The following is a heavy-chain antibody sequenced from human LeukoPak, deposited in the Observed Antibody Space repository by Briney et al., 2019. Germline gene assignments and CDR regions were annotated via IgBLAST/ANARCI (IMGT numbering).Heavy chain of an antibody. V-gene: IGHV1-24*01. Sequence: ASVKVSCKVSGYTLTELSMHWVRQAPGKGLEWMGGFDPEDGETIYAQKFQGRVTMTEDTSTDTAYMELSSLRSEDTAVYYCATGRAGYFDGMNAFDIWGQGTMVTVSS. CDR3: ATGRAGYFDGMNAFDI. CDR1: GYTLTELS. CDR2: FDPEDGET. D-gene: IGHD3-9*01. J-gene: IGHJ3*02.